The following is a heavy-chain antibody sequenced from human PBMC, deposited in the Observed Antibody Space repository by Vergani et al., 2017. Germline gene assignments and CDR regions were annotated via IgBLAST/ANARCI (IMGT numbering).Heavy chain of an antibody. Sequence: QVQLQQWGAGLLKPSETLSLTCAVYGGSFSGYYWSWIRQPPGKGLVWVGEINHSGSTNSNPSLKSPVTISVATSKNQFSLKLSSVTAAGTAVYYCARVLRARTVVVVAGRGWFDPWGQGSLVTVSS. D-gene: IGHD2-15*01. J-gene: IGHJ5*02. V-gene: IGHV4-34*01. CDR2: INHSGST. CDR3: ARVLRARTVVVVAGRGWFDP. CDR1: GGSFSGYY.